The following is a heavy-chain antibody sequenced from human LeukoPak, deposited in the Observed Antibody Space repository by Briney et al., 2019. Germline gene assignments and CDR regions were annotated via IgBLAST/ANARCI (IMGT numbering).Heavy chain of an antibody. J-gene: IGHJ4*02. CDR3: ARDVAGEWLPDY. D-gene: IGHD3-3*01. Sequence: GGSLRLSCAASGFTFGSYWMHWVRQAPGKGLVWVSRINTDGGSTTYADSVKGRFTISRDNAKNTLYLQMNSLRAEDTAVYYCARDVAGEWLPDYWGQGTLVTVSS. CDR1: GFTFGSYW. CDR2: INTDGGST. V-gene: IGHV3-74*01.